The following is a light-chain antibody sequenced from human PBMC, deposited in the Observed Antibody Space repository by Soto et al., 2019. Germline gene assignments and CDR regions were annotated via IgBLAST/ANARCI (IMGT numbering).Light chain of an antibody. Sequence: EIVLTQSPGTLSVSPGERATLSCRASQTVSSSYLAWYQQKPGQAPRLLIHGASTRATGIPDRFSGSGSGTDFTLTISRLEPEDFAVYYCQQYGSSPMYTFGQGTKLEI. CDR1: QTVSSSY. CDR3: QQYGSSPMYT. CDR2: GAS. J-gene: IGKJ2*01. V-gene: IGKV3-20*01.